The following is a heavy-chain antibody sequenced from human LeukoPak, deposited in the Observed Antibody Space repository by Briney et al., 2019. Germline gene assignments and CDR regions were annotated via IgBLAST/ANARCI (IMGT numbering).Heavy chain of an antibody. CDR2: INTSGGGT. V-gene: IGHV3-23*01. CDR3: ASGLDYGGNSGAFDI. J-gene: IGHJ3*02. D-gene: IGHD4-23*01. Sequence: PGGSLRLSCAASGFTFSSYAMSWVRQALGKGLEWVSTINTSGGGTYYAGSVKGRFIISRDNSKNTLYLQMNSLRAEDTAVYYCASGLDYGGNSGAFDIWGQGTMVTVSS. CDR1: GFTFSSYA.